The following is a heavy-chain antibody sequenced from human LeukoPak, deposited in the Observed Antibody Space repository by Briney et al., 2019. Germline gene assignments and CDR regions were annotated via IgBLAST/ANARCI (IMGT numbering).Heavy chain of an antibody. CDR3: ARERYCSSTSCLNWFDP. V-gene: IGHV3-21*01. CDR1: GFTFSSYS. J-gene: IGHJ5*02. CDR2: ISSSSSYI. Sequence: GGSLRLSCAASGFTFSSYSMNWVRQAPGKGLEWASSISSSSSYIYYADSVKGRFTISRDNAKNSLYLQMNSLRAEDTAVYYCARERYCSSTSCLNWFDPWGQGTLVTVSS. D-gene: IGHD2-2*01.